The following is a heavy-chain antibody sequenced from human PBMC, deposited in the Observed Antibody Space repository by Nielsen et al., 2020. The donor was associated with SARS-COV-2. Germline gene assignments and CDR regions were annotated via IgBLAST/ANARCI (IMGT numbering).Heavy chain of an antibody. J-gene: IGHJ6*02. CDR1: GISLDTSGMS. CDR3: ARTWVIRGPYTTDFLHYGFDV. V-gene: IGHV2-70*11. D-gene: IGHD1-1*01. CDR2: IDWDDDT. Sequence: SGPTLVKPTQTLTLTCAVSGISLDTSGMSVSWIRRPPGKALEWLARIDWDDDTYSSPSVKTRVALSRDTSKNHVVLRMADMDPAETGTYYCARTWVIRGPYTTDFLHYGFDVWGRGTTVTVSS.